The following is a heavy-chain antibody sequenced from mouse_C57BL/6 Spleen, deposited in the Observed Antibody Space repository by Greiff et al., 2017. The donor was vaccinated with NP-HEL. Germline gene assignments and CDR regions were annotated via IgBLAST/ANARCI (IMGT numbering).Heavy chain of an antibody. D-gene: IGHD1-1*01. CDR1: GYTFTSYC. CDR3: ARYGSRPGYAMDD. J-gene: IGHJ4*01. V-gene: IGHV1-59*01. CDR2: IDPSDSYT. Sequence: QVQLQQSGAELVRPGTSVKLSCKASGYTFTSYCMHWVKQRPGQGLEWIGVIDPSDSYTNYNQKFKGKATLTVDTSSSTAYMQLSSLTSEDSAVYYCARYGSRPGYAMDDWGQGTSVTVSS.